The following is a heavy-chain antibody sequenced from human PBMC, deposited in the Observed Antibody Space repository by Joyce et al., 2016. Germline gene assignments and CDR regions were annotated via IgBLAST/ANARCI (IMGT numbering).Heavy chain of an antibody. CDR2: ISSYNGNT. J-gene: IGHJ3*02. V-gene: IGHV1-18*01. D-gene: IGHD4-11*01. CDR3: ARDPCLVITTLMSNDGFDI. Sequence: QVRLVQSGPEVKKPGASVKVSCKASGYTFTRYGISWVRQAPGQGLEWMGWISSYNGNTHYAEKVQGRVTMTTDTVTSTAYMELRSLRVDDTAVYYCARDPCLVITTLMSNDGFDIWGQGTAVIVSS. CDR1: GYTFTRYG.